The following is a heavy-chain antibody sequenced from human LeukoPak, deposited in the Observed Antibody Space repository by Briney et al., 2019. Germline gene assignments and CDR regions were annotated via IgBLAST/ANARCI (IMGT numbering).Heavy chain of an antibody. CDR3: ARNTYYYDSSGN. D-gene: IGHD3-22*01. J-gene: IGHJ4*02. Sequence: ASVKVSCKASGYTFTSYYMHWVRQAPGQGLEWMGWINPNSGGTNYAQKFQGRVTMTRDTSISTAYMELSRLRSDDTAVYYCARNTYYYDSSGNWGQGTLVTVSS. CDR2: INPNSGGT. CDR1: GYTFTSYY. V-gene: IGHV1-2*02.